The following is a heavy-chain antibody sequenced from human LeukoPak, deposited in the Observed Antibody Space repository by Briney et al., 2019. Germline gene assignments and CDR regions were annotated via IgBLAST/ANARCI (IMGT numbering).Heavy chain of an antibody. CDR1: GGSISSSSYY. V-gene: IGHV4-39*01. J-gene: IGHJ5*02. D-gene: IGHD2-2*01. CDR2: IYYSGST. Sequence: SSETLSLTCTVSGGSISSSSYYWGWIRQPPGKGLEWIGSIYYSGSTYYNPSLESRVTISVDTSKNQFSLKLSSVTAADTAVYYCARGTIGNWFDPWGQGTLVTVSS. CDR3: ARGTIGNWFDP.